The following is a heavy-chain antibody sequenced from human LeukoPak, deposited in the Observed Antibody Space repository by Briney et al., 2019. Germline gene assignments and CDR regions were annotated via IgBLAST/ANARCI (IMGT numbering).Heavy chain of an antibody. D-gene: IGHD3-9*01. Sequence: PGGSLRLSCAASGFTFSSYGMHWVRHAPGKVLDRVAVISYDGSNKYYADSVKGRFTISRDNSKNTLYLQMNSLRAEDTAVFFFFKQKTAYDIYYFDYWGQGTLVTVSS. J-gene: IGHJ4*02. CDR3: FKQKTAYDIYYFDY. CDR1: GFTFSSYG. CDR2: ISYDGSNK. V-gene: IGHV3-30*03.